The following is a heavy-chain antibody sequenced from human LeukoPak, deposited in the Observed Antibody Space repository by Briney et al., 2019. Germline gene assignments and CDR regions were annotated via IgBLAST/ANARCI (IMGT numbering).Heavy chain of an antibody. CDR3: AKVKEMYSSGSYYFDY. D-gene: IGHD6-19*01. V-gene: IGHV3-30*18. Sequence: GGSLRLSCAASGRTFSNYCMHWVRQAPAKGLEWVAVIPYDGFNPYYADSVKGRFTISRDNSKNTLWLQMNSLRAEDTAVYYCAKVKEMYSSGSYYFDYWGQGTLVTVSS. J-gene: IGHJ4*02. CDR1: GRTFSNYC. CDR2: IPYDGFNP.